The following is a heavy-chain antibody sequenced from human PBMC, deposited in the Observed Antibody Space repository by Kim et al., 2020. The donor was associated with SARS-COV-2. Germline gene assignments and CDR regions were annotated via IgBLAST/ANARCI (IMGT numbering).Heavy chain of an antibody. Sequence: SETLSLTCTVSGGSISSYYWSWIRQPPGKGLEWIGYIYYSGSTNYNPSLKSRVTISVDTSKNQFSLKLSSVTAADTAVYYCARHFPLRYGQLVEVSYYYWGQGTLVTVSS. D-gene: IGHD6-6*01. J-gene: IGHJ4*02. V-gene: IGHV4-59*08. CDR1: GGSISSYY. CDR3: ARHFPLRYGQLVEVSYYY. CDR2: IYYSGST.